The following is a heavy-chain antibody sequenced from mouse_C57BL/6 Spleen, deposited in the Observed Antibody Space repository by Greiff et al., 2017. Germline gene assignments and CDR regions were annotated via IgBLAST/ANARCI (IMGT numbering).Heavy chain of an antibody. J-gene: IGHJ2*01. CDR3: ARLAWENFDY. Sequence: VQLQQSGPELVKPGASVKISCKASGYTFTDYYMNWVKQSHGKSLEWIGDINPNNGGTSYNQKFKGKATLTVDKSSSTAYMELRSLTSEDSAVYYCARLAWENFDYWGQGTTLTVSS. D-gene: IGHD4-1*01. V-gene: IGHV1-26*01. CDR1: GYTFTDYY. CDR2: INPNNGGT.